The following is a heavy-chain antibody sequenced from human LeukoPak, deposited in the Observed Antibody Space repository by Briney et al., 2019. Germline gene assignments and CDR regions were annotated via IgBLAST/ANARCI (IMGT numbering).Heavy chain of an antibody. D-gene: IGHD2-2*01. J-gene: IGHJ4*02. CDR2: IKSNTDGGTT. V-gene: IGHV3-15*01. Sequence: GGSLRLSCAASGFTFSNAWMSWVRQAPGKGLEWVGRIKSNTDGGTTDYAAPVKVRFTISRDDSKNTLYLQMNSLKTEDTAVYYCSTVPLGYCSSTSCYSYFDYWGQGTLVTVSS. CDR1: GFTFSNAW. CDR3: STVPLGYCSSTSCYSYFDY.